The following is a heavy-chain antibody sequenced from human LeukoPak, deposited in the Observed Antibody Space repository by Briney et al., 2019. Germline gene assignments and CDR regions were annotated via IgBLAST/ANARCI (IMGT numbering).Heavy chain of an antibody. CDR1: GFTFSSYE. CDR3: ASGYRSGADY. Sequence: PGGSLRLSCAVSGFTFSSYEMNWVRQAPGKGLEWVSYISSSGSTIYYADSLKGRLTISRDNAKNSLYLQMNSLRTEDTAVYYCASGYRSGADYWGQETLVTVSS. CDR2: ISSSGSTI. V-gene: IGHV3-48*03. D-gene: IGHD5-18*01. J-gene: IGHJ4*02.